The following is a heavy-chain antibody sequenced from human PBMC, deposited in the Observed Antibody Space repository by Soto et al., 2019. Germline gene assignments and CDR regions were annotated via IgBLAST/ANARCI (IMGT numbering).Heavy chain of an antibody. CDR2: LSDGGGST. CDR1: GFTFSNYA. V-gene: IGHV3-23*01. J-gene: IGHJ5*02. D-gene: IGHD2-15*01. CDR3: AKEGTPSPYNWFDP. Sequence: PGGSLRLSCAASGFTFSNYAMSWVREAPGKGLEWVSGLSDGGGSTFYADSVKGRFTISRDNAKNTLYLQMSSLRAEDTAVYYCAKEGTPSPYNWFDPWGQGTMVTV.